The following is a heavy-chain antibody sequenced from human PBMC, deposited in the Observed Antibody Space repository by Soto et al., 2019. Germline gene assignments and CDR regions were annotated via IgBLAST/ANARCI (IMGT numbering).Heavy chain of an antibody. Sequence: GGSLRLSCAASGFYVVDYYVSWFRQAPGKGLEWVSVIYRGGEIYYADSVQGRFTTSRDISRNSLDLQMNSLRVDDTDVYYCARDRRDGDTLWGQGVVVTVPS. V-gene: IGHV3-66*01. CDR3: ARDRRDGDTL. CDR1: GFYVVDYY. CDR2: IYRGGEI. D-gene: IGHD5-18*01. J-gene: IGHJ4*02.